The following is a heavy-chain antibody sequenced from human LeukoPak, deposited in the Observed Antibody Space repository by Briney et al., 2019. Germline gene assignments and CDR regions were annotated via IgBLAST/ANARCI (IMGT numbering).Heavy chain of an antibody. V-gene: IGHV3-48*01. CDR3: ARAPTATIRDCFDY. Sequence: GGSLRLSCAASGFTFSSYSMNWVRQAPGKGLEWVSYISSSSTIYYADSVKGRFTISRDNAKNSLYLQMNSLRAEDTAVYYCARAPTATIRDCFDYWGQGTLVTVSS. J-gene: IGHJ4*02. D-gene: IGHD5-24*01. CDR1: GFTFSSYS. CDR2: ISSSSTI.